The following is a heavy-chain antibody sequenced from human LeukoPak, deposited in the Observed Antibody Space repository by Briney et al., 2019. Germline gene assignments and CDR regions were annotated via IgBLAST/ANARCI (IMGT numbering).Heavy chain of an antibody. CDR3: ARDKLRTDAFDI. CDR2: IYYSGST. D-gene: IGHD1-26*01. Sequence: SETLSLTRTVSGGSISSYYWSWIRQPPGKGLEWIGYIYYSGSTNYNPSLKSRVTISVDTSKNQFSLKLSSVTAADTAVYYCARDKLRTDAFDIWGQGTMVTVSS. CDR1: GGSISSYY. V-gene: IGHV4-59*01. J-gene: IGHJ3*02.